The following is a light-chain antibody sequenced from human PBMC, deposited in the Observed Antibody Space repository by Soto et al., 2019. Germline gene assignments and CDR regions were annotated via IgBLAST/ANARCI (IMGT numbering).Light chain of an antibody. CDR1: QSVSNN. V-gene: IGKV3-15*01. J-gene: IGKJ1*01. CDR2: GAS. Sequence: EIVMTQSPATLSVSPGERATLSCRASQSVSNNLAWYQQTPGQAPRLLIYGASTRATGIPARFSGSGSGTEFTFTISSLQSDDFADYYCQQYNDWPRTFGQGTKVEI. CDR3: QQYNDWPRT.